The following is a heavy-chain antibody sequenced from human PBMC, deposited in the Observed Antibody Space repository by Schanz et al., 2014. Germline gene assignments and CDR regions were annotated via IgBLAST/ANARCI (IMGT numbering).Heavy chain of an antibody. CDR1: GFSFSDHA. V-gene: IGHV3-23*04. CDR2: ITYNGGTI. CDR3: AKGRFGELSAFDI. Sequence: EVELVESGGGLVQPGGSLRLSCAASGFSFSDHAMDWVRQAAGKGLEWISYITYNGGTIYYADSVKGRFTISRDNSKNTLYLQMNSLRAEDTAVYYCAKGRFGELSAFDIWGQGTMVTVSS. J-gene: IGHJ3*02. D-gene: IGHD3-10*01.